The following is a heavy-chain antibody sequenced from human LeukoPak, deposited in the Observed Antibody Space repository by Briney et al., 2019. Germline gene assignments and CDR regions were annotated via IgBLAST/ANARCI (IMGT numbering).Heavy chain of an antibody. J-gene: IGHJ4*02. CDR3: ARVFRIRGYSYGGGFDY. CDR2: INPNSGGT. CDR1: GYTFTGYY. V-gene: IGHV1-2*02. D-gene: IGHD5-18*01. Sequence: ASVKVSCKASGYTFTGYYMHWVRQAPGQGLEWMGWINPNSGGTNYAQKFQGRVTMTRDTSISTAYMELSRLRSDDTAVYYCARVFRIRGYSYGGGFDYWGQGTLVTVSS.